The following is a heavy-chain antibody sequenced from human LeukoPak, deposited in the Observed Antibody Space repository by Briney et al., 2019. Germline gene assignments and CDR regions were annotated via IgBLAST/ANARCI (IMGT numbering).Heavy chain of an antibody. CDR1: GGSFSGYY. J-gene: IGHJ6*04. D-gene: IGHD2-15*01. Sequence: PSETLSLTCAVYGGSFSGYYWSWIRQPPGKGLEWIGEINHSGSTNYNPSLKSRVTISVDTSKNQFSLKLSSVTAADTAVYYCARASRCSGGSCYPGTYYGVDVWGRGTTVTVSS. CDR3: ARASRCSGGSCYPGTYYGVDV. CDR2: INHSGST. V-gene: IGHV4-34*01.